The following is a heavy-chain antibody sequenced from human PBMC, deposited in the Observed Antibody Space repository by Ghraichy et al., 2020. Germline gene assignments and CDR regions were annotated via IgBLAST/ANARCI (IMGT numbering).Heavy chain of an antibody. CDR1: GFSVSNNY. V-gene: IGHV3-53*01. D-gene: IGHD5-24*01. Sequence: GSLRLSCAASGFSVSNNYMSWVRQTPGKGLEWVSVFYPGGSTYYTDSVKGRFTISTDSSKNTLYLQMTSLRAEDTAVYHCARGGRGGYNYYWGQGTLVTVSS. CDR2: FYPGGST. CDR3: ARGGRGGYNYY. J-gene: IGHJ4*01.